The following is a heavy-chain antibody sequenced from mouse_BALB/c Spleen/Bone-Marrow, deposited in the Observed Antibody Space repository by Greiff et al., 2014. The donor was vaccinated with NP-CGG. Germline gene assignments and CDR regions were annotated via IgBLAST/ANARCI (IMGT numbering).Heavy chain of an antibody. CDR1: GYTFTSYW. J-gene: IGHJ4*01. CDR2: IYPGNSDT. D-gene: IGHD1-1*01. V-gene: IGHV1-5*01. CDR3: TRDHYYYGSRNYYTMDN. Sequence: EVHLVESGTVLARPGASVKMSCTASGYTFTSYWMHWVKQRPGQGLEWISAIYPGNSDTSYNQKFKGKAKLTTVTSTSTAYMERSSLTNEDCAVCYFTRDHYYYGSRNYYTMDNGGKGPSATVPS.